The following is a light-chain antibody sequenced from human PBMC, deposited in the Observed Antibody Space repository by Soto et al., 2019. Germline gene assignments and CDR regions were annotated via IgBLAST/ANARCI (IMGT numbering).Light chain of an antibody. CDR3: CSYGGGINYVI. CDR1: SSDIGGYNY. Sequence: QSALTQPRSVSGSPGQSVTISCTGTSSDIGGYNYVSWFQQHPGRAPKLMIYDVTKRPSGVPDRFSGSKAGNTASLTISGLQAEDEADYYCCSYGGGINYVIFGGGTKLTVI. V-gene: IGLV2-11*01. J-gene: IGLJ2*01. CDR2: DVT.